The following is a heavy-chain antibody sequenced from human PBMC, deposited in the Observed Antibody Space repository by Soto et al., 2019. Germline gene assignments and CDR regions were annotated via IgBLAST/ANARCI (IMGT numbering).Heavy chain of an antibody. CDR1: GFTFSSYA. Sequence: SGGSLRLSCAASGFTFSSYAMSWVRQAPGKGLEWVSAISGSGGSTYYADSVKGRFTISRDNSKNTLYLQMNSLRAEDTAVYYCAKGCSGGSCYYYYYGMDVWGQGTTVTVSS. CDR3: AKGCSGGSCYYYYYGMDV. V-gene: IGHV3-23*01. CDR2: ISGSGGST. D-gene: IGHD2-15*01. J-gene: IGHJ6*02.